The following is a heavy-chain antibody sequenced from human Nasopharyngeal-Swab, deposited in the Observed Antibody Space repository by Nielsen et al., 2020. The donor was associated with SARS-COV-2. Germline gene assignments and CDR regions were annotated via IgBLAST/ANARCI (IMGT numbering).Heavy chain of an antibody. CDR3: AKDRYCSGGACYFNGFDS. CDR1: GFTFDSYA. V-gene: IGHV3-23*01. Sequence: GESLRLSCAASGFTFDSYAMTWVRQAPGKGLEWVSSVTGSGSTTKYADSVKGRFTISRDNSNKKVYLQMHSLRAEDSAVYYCAKDRYCSGGACYFNGFDSWGQGTLVTVSS. J-gene: IGHJ4*02. CDR2: VTGSGSTT. D-gene: IGHD2-15*01.